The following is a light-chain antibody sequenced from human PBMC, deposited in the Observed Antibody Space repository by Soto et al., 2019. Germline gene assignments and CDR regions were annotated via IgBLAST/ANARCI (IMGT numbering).Light chain of an antibody. Sequence: EIVMTQSPATLSVSPGERATLSCRASQSVSSNLAWYQQKPGQAPTLLIYGASARATGIPARFSGSGSETDFTLTISSLQPEDFATYYCQQSYSSPGFGQGTKVEIK. CDR1: QSVSSN. CDR3: QQSYSSPG. V-gene: IGKV3-15*01. CDR2: GAS. J-gene: IGKJ1*01.